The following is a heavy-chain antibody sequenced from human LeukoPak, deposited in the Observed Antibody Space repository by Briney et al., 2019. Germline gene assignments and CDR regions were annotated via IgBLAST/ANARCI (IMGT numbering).Heavy chain of an antibody. CDR2: INHSGST. Sequence: SETLSLTCAVYGGSFSGYYWSWIRQPPGKGLEWIGEINHSGSTNYNPSLKSRVTISVDTSKNQFSLKLSSVTAADTAVYYCARGRKTYSSGWYISYWGQGTLVTVSS. V-gene: IGHV4-34*01. D-gene: IGHD6-19*01. J-gene: IGHJ4*02. CDR3: ARGRKTYSSGWYISY. CDR1: GGSFSGYY.